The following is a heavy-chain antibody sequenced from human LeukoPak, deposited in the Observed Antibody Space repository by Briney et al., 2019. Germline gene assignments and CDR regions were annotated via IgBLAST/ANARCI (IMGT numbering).Heavy chain of an antibody. CDR2: IWYDGSNK. CDR3: ARQDTAMADDAFDI. V-gene: IGHV3-33*01. J-gene: IGHJ3*02. Sequence: GGSLRLSCAASGFTFSSYGMHWVRQAPGKRLEWVAVIWYDGSNKYYADSVKGRFTISRDNSKNTLYLQMNSLRAEDTAVYYCARQDTAMADDAFDIWGQGTMVTVSS. D-gene: IGHD5-18*01. CDR1: GFTFSSYG.